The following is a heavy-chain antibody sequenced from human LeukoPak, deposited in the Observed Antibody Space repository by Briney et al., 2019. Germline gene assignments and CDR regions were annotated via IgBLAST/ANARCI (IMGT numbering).Heavy chain of an antibody. D-gene: IGHD6-13*01. CDR1: GFTFSSYA. CDR2: ISYDGSNK. J-gene: IGHJ4*02. Sequence: PGRSLILSCPASGFTFSSYAMRWVRQTPGKGLERMAVISYDGSNKYYAGSVKGRFTIYRDNSKNTLYLQMNSLRAADTAVYYCAKDSRSSWACFDYWGQGTLVTVSS. V-gene: IGHV3-30*04. CDR3: AKDSRSSWACFDY.